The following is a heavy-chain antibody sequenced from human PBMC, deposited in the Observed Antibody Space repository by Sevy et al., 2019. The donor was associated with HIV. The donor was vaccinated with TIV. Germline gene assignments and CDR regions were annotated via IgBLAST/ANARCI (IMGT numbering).Heavy chain of an antibody. V-gene: IGHV4-59*01. J-gene: IGHJ5*02. Sequence: SETLSLTCTVSGGSISTYYWSWIRQPPGKGLEYIGYIYYTGSTNYNPSLKSRVTISVDTSKNQFSLNLRSVTAVDTAVYYCARAPPVRSGDDSLNWFDPWGQGTLVIVSS. CDR1: GGSISTYY. D-gene: IGHD5-12*01. CDR2: IYYTGST. CDR3: ARAPPVRSGDDSLNWFDP.